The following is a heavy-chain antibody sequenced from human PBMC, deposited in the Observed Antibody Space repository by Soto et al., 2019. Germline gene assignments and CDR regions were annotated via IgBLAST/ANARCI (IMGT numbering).Heavy chain of an antibody. CDR3: AHRSRGYAYYFDQ. CDR1: GFSLSTRGVA. V-gene: IGHV2-5*02. D-gene: IGHD5-12*01. J-gene: IGHJ4*02. CDR2: SFWDDDK. Sequence: QITLKESGPTLVRPTQTLTLTCSFSGFSLSTRGVAVGWIRQPPGQALEWLALSFWDDDKLYSPSLRSRITITEDTSKTQVVLTMTNMDPVDTATYYCAHRSRGYAYYFDQWGQGTLVTVSS.